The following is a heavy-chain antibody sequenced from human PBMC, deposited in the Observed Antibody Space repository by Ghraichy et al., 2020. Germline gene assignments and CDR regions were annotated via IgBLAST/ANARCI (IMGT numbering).Heavy chain of an antibody. CDR1: GGSISSGGYY. D-gene: IGHD1-26*01. V-gene: IGHV4-31*03. J-gene: IGHJ4*02. CDR2: IYYSGST. CDR3: ARSDSVGATAYALDY. Sequence: SQTLSLTCTVSGGSISSGGYYWSWIRQHPGKGLEWIGYIYYSGSTYYNPSLKSRVTISVDTSKNQFSLKLSSVTAADTAVYYCARSDSVGATAYALDYWGQGTLVTVSS.